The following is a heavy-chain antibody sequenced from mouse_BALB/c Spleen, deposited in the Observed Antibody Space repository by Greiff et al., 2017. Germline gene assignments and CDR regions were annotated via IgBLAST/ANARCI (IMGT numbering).Heavy chain of an antibody. CDR1: GYTFTSYV. CDR3: ARSLITTVHDY. J-gene: IGHJ2*01. CDR2: INPYNDGT. D-gene: IGHD1-2*01. V-gene: IGHV1-14*01. Sequence: EVKLQQSGPELVKPGASVKMSCKASGYTFTSYVMHWVKQKPGQGLEWIGYINPYNDGTKYNEKFKGKATLTSDKSSSTAYMELSSLTSEDSAVYYCARSLITTVHDYWGQGTTLTVSS.